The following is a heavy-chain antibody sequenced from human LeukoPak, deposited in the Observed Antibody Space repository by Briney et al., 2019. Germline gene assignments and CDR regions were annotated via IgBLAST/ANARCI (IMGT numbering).Heavy chain of an antibody. Sequence: SETLSLTCAVSGYSIRSSNWWGWIRQPPGGGLEWIGYIHHGRGMYYNPALRSRVAMSVNVSKNQFSLKINSVTAVNTAMYYCAKKIDGHNWFDPWGQGTLVTVSS. CDR3: AKKIDGHNWFDP. CDR2: IHHGRGM. V-gene: IGHV4-28*05. CDR1: GYSIRSSNW. D-gene: IGHD2-21*01. J-gene: IGHJ5*02.